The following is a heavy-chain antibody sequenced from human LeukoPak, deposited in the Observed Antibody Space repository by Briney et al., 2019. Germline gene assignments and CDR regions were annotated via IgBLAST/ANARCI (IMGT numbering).Heavy chain of an antibody. Sequence: ASVKVSCKASGGTFSSYAISWVRQATGQGLEWMGWMNPNSGNTGYAQKFQGRVTITRNTSISTAYMELSSLRSEDTAVYYCARLNYDFWSGYYVLDYWGQGTLVTVSS. CDR1: GGTFSSYA. CDR2: MNPNSGNT. J-gene: IGHJ4*02. CDR3: ARLNYDFWSGYYVLDY. V-gene: IGHV1-8*03. D-gene: IGHD3-3*01.